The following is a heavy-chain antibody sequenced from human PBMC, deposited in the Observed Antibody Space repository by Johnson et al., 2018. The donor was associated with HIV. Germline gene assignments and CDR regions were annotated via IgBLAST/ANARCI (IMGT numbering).Heavy chain of an antibody. J-gene: IGHJ3*02. Sequence: QVQLVESGGGVVQPGRSLRLSCAASGFTFSSYALYWVRQVPGKGLEWVATISYDGSNKYYADSVKGRFTISRDNSKNTLYLQMNSLRAEDTAVYYCAREMAIAAAGHDAFDIWGQGTMVTVSS. CDR2: ISYDGSNK. CDR1: GFTFSSYA. D-gene: IGHD6-13*01. V-gene: IGHV3-30*04. CDR3: AREMAIAAAGHDAFDI.